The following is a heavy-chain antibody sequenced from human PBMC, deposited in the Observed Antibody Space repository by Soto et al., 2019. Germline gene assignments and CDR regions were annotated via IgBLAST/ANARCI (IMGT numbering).Heavy chain of an antibody. D-gene: IGHD2-8*01. V-gene: IGHV1-2*04. CDR1: GYPFTGYY. Sequence: GASVKVSCKASGYPFTGYYMHWVRQAPGQGLEWMGWINPNSGGTNYAQKFQGWVTMTRDTSISTAYMELSRLRSDDTAVYYFARMYSYYYGTHVSCPGIIVTVFS. CDR2: INPNSGGT. J-gene: IGHJ6*02. CDR3: ARMYSYYYGTHV.